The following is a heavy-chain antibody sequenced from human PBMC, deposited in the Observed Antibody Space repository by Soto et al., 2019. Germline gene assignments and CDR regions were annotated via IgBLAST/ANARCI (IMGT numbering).Heavy chain of an antibody. V-gene: IGHV1-3*01. CDR3: ARKDYYGSGIYYFDY. J-gene: IGHJ4*02. CDR1: GYTFTSYD. CDR2: INPANGDT. Sequence: ASVKVSCKASGYTFTSYDIHWVRQAPGQSLEWMGWINPANGDTGYSQKFQGRVTITRDTSATTVYMDLSSLRSEDTAVYYCARKDYYGSGIYYFDYWGQGTLVTVSS. D-gene: IGHD3-10*01.